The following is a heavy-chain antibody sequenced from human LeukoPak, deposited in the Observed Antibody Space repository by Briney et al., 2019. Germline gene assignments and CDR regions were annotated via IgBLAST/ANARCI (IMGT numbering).Heavy chain of an antibody. CDR3: ARDWFHAIDY. V-gene: IGHV3-7*01. J-gene: IGHJ4*02. CDR1: GFTFSRYG. D-gene: IGHD2/OR15-2a*01. Sequence: GGSLRLSCAASGFTFSRYGMHWVRQTPGKGLEWVANIKQDGSEKYYMDSVKGRFTISRDNAKNSLYLQMNSLRAEDTAVYYCARDWFHAIDYWGQGTLVTVSS. CDR2: IKQDGSEK.